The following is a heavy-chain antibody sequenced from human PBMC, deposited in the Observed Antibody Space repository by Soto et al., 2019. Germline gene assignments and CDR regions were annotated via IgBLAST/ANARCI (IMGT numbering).Heavy chain of an antibody. CDR3: AKDPYCSSNRCYGLGNYGSLV. CDR1: GFTLTNYA. D-gene: IGHD2-2*01. Sequence: PGGSLRLSCAASGFTLTNYAMHWVRPAPGKGLEWVAVISFDGSNKVYGDSVKGRFTISRDNSKNTLYLQMNSLRAEDTAVYFCAKDPYCSSNRCYGLGNYGSLVWGLGTLVTVSS. V-gene: IGHV3-30*18. CDR2: ISFDGSNK. J-gene: IGHJ4*02.